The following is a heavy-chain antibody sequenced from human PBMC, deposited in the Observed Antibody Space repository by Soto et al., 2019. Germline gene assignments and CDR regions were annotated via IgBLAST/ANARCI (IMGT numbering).Heavy chain of an antibody. CDR2: IYWNDDK. D-gene: IGHD3-16*01. V-gene: IGHV2-5*01. Sequence: QITLKESGPTLVKPTQTLTLTCTFSGFSLSARGVGVGWIRHPPGKALEWLALIYWNDDKRYSPSLQSRLTITKDASKHQVVFSMTNVDPADTATYYCAHAPWGAAPDFWGQGTLVTVSS. J-gene: IGHJ4*02. CDR1: GFSLSARGVG. CDR3: AHAPWGAAPDF.